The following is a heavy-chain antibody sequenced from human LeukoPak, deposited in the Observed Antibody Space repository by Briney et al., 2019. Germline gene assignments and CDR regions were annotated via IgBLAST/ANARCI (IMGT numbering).Heavy chain of an antibody. J-gene: IGHJ6*03. CDR2: IRYDGSNK. D-gene: IGHD2-2*01. V-gene: IGHV3-30*02. CDR3: AKTPYCSSTSCSTYYYYYMDV. CDR1: GFTFSSYG. Sequence: GGSLRLSCAASGFTFSSYGMHWVRQAPGKGLEWVAFIRYDGSNKYYADSVKGRFTISRDSSKNTLYLQMNSLRAEDTAVYYCAKTPYCSSTSCSTYYYYYMDVWGKGTTVTVSS.